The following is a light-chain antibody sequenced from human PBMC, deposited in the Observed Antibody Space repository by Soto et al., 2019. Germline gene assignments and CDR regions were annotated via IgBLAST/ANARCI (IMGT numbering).Light chain of an antibody. CDR2: EGS. CDR3: CSYAGSSTFV. J-gene: IGLJ1*01. V-gene: IGLV2-23*03. CDR1: SSVVGSYNL. Sequence: LTQPASVSGSPGQSITISCTGTSSVVGSYNLVSWYQQHPGKAPKLMIYEGSKRPSGVSNRFSGSKSGNTASLTISGLQAEDESDYYCCSYAGSSTFVFGTGTKVTVL.